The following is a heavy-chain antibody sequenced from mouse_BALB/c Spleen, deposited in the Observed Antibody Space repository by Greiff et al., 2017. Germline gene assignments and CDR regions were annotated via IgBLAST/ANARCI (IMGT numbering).Heavy chain of an antibody. V-gene: IGHV1S22*01. Sequence: LQQPGSELVRPGASVKLSCKASGYTFTSYWMHWVKQRPGQGLEWIGNIYPGSGSTNYDEKFKSKATLTVDTSSSTAYMQLSSLTSEDSAVYYCTYGNYDAKFAYWGQGTLVTVSA. CDR2: IYPGSGST. CDR1: GYTFTSYW. J-gene: IGHJ3*01. D-gene: IGHD2-1*01. CDR3: TYGNYDAKFAY.